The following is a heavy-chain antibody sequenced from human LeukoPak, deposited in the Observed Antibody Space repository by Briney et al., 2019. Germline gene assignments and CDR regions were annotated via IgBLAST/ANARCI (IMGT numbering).Heavy chain of an antibody. Sequence: PSEALSLTCTVSGGSISSSSYYWGWIRQPPGKGLEWIGSIYYSGSTYYNPSLKSRVTISVDTSKNQFSLKLSSVTAADTAVYYCARTRGSGWYRTGIDYWGQGTLVTVSS. CDR3: ARTRGSGWYRTGIDY. CDR2: IYYSGST. CDR1: GGSISSSSYY. D-gene: IGHD6-19*01. J-gene: IGHJ4*02. V-gene: IGHV4-39*07.